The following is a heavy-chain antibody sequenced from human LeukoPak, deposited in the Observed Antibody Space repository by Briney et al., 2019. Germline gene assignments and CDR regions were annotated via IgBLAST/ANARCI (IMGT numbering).Heavy chain of an antibody. CDR1: GYTFTSYG. D-gene: IGHD1-26*01. J-gene: IGHJ4*02. CDR3: ARAEVGATSDSF. V-gene: IGHV1-18*01. CDR2: ISAYNGNT. Sequence: ASVKVSCKASGYTFTSYGISWVRRAPGQGLEWMGWISAYNGNTNYAQKLQGRVTMTTDTSTSTAYMELRSLRSDDTAVYYCARAEVGATSDSFWGQGTLVTVSS.